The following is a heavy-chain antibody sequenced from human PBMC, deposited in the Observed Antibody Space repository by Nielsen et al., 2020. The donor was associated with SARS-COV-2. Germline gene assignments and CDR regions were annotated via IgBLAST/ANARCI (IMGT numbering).Heavy chain of an antibody. V-gene: IGHV1-2*02. CDR2: INPNSGGT. Sequence: ASVKVSCKASGYTFTGYYMHWVRQAPGQGLEWMGWINPNSGGTNYAQKFQGRVSMTRDTSTSTAYMELSRLRSDDTAVYYCARTRVMADNEEVYYYYAMDVWGQGTTVTVSS. J-gene: IGHJ6*02. CDR1: GYTFTGYY. CDR3: ARTRVMADNEEVYYYYAMDV. D-gene: IGHD3-16*01.